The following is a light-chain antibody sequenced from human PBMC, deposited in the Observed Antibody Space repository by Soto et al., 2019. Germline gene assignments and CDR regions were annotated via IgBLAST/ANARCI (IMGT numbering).Light chain of an antibody. V-gene: IGLV2-14*01. CDR1: SSDIGGYNY. Sequence: QSALTQPASVSGSPGQSITIPCTGTSSDIGGYNYVSWYLQHPGKAPQLMIYDVSNRPSGVSNRFSGSKSGNTASLTISGLQAEDEADYYCTSYTSSVSRYVFGGGTKLTVL. CDR2: DVS. J-gene: IGLJ2*01. CDR3: TSYTSSVSRYV.